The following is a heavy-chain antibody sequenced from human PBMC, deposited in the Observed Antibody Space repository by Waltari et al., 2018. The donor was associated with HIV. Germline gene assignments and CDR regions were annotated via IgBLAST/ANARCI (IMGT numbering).Heavy chain of an antibody. CDR3: ARLPDTPGVTWGRWFDR. CDR1: GGSITSSSDY. D-gene: IGHD3-3*01. Sequence: QLQLQESGPGLVKPSETLSLTCNVSGGSITSSSDYWAWIRQPPGKDLEWIGSLYYTGTTHYNPSLKSRVTISVDTSKNRFSLKLNSVTAADTAVYYCARLPDTPGVTWGRWFDRWGQGTLVTVSS. J-gene: IGHJ5*02. V-gene: IGHV4-39*01. CDR2: LYYTGTT.